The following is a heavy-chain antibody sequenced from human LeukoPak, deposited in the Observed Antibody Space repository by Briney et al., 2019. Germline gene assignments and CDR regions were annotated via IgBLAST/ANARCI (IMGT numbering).Heavy chain of an antibody. CDR1: GYTFTSYG. Sequence: ASVKVSCKASGYTFTSYGISWVRQAPGQGLEWMGWISAYNGNTNYAQKLQGRVTMTTDTSTSTAYMELRSLRSDDTAVYYCARMDESYGSGSYFDYWGQGTLVSVSS. CDR2: ISAYNGNT. J-gene: IGHJ4*02. CDR3: ARMDESYGSGSYFDY. D-gene: IGHD3-10*01. V-gene: IGHV1-18*01.